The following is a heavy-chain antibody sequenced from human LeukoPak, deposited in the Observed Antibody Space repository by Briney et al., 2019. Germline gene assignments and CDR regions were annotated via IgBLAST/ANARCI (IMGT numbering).Heavy chain of an antibody. CDR3: ARVRGTAARPYDY. CDR2: INHSGST. D-gene: IGHD6-6*01. CDR1: GGSFSGYY. Sequence: PSETLSLTCAVYGGSFSGYYWSWIRQPPGKGLEWIGEINHSGSTNYNPSLKSRVTISVDTSKNQFSLKLSSVTAADTAVYYCARVRGTAARPYDYWGQGTLVTVSS. J-gene: IGHJ4*02. V-gene: IGHV4-34*01.